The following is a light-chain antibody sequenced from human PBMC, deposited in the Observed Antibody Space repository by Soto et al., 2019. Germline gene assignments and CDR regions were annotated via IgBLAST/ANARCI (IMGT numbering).Light chain of an antibody. J-gene: IGLJ1*01. CDR2: DNN. CDR1: SSNIGNNY. Sequence: QSVLTQPPSVSAAPGQKVAISCSGSSSNIGNNYVSWYQQLPGTAPKVLIYDNNRRPSDIPDRFSGSKSGTSATLYITGLQTEDEADYYCETWESSLYAGHVFGTGTKLTVL. CDR3: ETWESSLYAGHV. V-gene: IGLV1-51*01.